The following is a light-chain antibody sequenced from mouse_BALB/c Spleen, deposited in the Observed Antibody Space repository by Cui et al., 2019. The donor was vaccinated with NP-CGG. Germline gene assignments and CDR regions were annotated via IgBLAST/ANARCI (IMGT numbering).Light chain of an antibody. V-gene: IGLV1*01. CDR1: TGAVTTSNY. Sequence: VVVNQESALTTLPGETVTLTCRSSTGAVTTSNYANWVQEKPDHLFTGLIGGTNNRAPGVPARFSGSLIGDKAALTITGAQTEDETIYFCALWYSNHWVFGGGTKLTVL. CDR2: GTN. J-gene: IGLJ1*01. CDR3: ALWYSNHWV.